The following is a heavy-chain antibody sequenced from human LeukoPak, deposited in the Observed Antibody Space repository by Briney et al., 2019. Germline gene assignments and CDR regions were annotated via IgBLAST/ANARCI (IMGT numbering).Heavy chain of an antibody. Sequence: PSETLSLTCTVSGGSISSYYWSWIRQPAGNGLEWIGRIYTSGSTNYNPSLKSQVTMSVDTSKDQFSLKLSSVTAADTAVYYCARDLFDSRGGAFDIWGQGTMVTVSS. D-gene: IGHD3-22*01. CDR3: ARDLFDSRGGAFDI. V-gene: IGHV4-4*07. CDR2: IYTSGST. CDR1: GGSISSYY. J-gene: IGHJ3*02.